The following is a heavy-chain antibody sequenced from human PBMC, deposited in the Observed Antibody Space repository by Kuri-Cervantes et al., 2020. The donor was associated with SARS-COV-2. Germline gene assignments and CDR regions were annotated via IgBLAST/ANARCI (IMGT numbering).Heavy chain of an antibody. V-gene: IGHV1-18*01. CDR1: GYTFTSYD. CDR3: ARDPNYDSSGYYGLTFDY. Sequence: ASVNVSCKASGYTFTSYDISWVRQAPGQGLEWMGWISAYNGNTNYAQKLQGRVTMTTDTSTSTAYMELRSLRSDDTAVYYCARDPNYDSSGYYGLTFDYWGQGTLVTVSS. J-gene: IGHJ4*02. CDR2: ISAYNGNT. D-gene: IGHD3-22*01.